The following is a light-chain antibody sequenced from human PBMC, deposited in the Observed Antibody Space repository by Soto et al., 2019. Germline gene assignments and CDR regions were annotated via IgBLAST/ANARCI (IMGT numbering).Light chain of an antibody. CDR1: QSVSNY. CDR2: DAP. CDR3: QQYGSSPQT. J-gene: IGKJ5*01. V-gene: IGKV3-20*01. Sequence: EIVLTQSPATLSLSPGERATLSCRTSQSVSNYLAWYQQKPGQAPRLIIYDAPSRATGFQDRFSGSGSGTDFTLIIGRLEPEDFAVYYCQQYGSSPQTVGQGTRVDI.